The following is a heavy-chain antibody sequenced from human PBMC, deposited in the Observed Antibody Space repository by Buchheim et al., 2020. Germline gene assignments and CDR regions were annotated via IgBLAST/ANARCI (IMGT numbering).Heavy chain of an antibody. CDR2: ISSSGSTI. J-gene: IGHJ2*01. D-gene: IGHD3-22*01. V-gene: IGHV3-11*01. Sequence: QVQLVESGGGLVKPGGSLRLSCAASGFTFSDYYMSWIRQAPGKGLEWVSYISSSGSTIYYADSVKGRFIISRDNAKNSLYLQMNSLRAEDTAVYYCARSAQDYYDSSGYLIDGYFDLWGRGTL. CDR3: ARSAQDYYDSSGYLIDGYFDL. CDR1: GFTFSDYY.